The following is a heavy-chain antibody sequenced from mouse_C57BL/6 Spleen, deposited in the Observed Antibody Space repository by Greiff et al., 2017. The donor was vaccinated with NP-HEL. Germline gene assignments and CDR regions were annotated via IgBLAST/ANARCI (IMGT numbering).Heavy chain of an antibody. V-gene: IGHV1-15*01. J-gene: IGHJ4*01. Sequence: VQLQQSGAELVRPGASVTLSCKASGYTFTDYEMHWVKQTPVHGLEWIGAIDPETGGTAYNQKFKGKAILTADKSSSTAYMELRSLTSEDSAVYYCTRRSKIYYGNRGAMDYWGQGTSVTVSS. D-gene: IGHD2-1*01. CDR1: GYTFTDYE. CDR2: IDPETGGT. CDR3: TRRSKIYYGNRGAMDY.